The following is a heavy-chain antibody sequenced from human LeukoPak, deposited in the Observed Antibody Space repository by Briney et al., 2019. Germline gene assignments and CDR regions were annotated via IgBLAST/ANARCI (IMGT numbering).Heavy chain of an antibody. CDR1: GYTFTSYW. CDR2: IYPGDSDP. V-gene: IGHV5-51*01. Sequence: GESLKISCKGSGYTFTSYWIGWVRQMPGKGLEWMGIIYPGDSDPRYSPSFQGQVIISADKSINTVYLQWSSLKASDTAMYYCVRSPGYTYGYYYIDVWGKGTTVTVSS. D-gene: IGHD5-18*01. CDR3: VRSPGYTYGYYYIDV. J-gene: IGHJ6*03.